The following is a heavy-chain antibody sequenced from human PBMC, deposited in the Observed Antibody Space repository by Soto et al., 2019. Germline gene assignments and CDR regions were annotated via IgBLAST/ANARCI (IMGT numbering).Heavy chain of an antibody. CDR3: ARAHLYYDFWSGYYPNWFDP. Sequence: QVQLVQSGAEVKKPGASVKVSCKASGYTFTSYGISWVRQAPGQGLEWMGWISAYNGNTNYAQKLQGRVTMTTDTSTSTAYMELSSLRSDDTAVYYCARAHLYYDFWSGYYPNWFDPWGQGTLVTVSS. CDR1: GYTFTSYG. J-gene: IGHJ5*02. CDR2: ISAYNGNT. D-gene: IGHD3-3*01. V-gene: IGHV1-18*01.